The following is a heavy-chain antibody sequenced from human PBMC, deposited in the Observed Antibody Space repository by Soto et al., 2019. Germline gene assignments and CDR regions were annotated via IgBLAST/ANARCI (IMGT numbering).Heavy chain of an antibody. D-gene: IGHD5-18*01. CDR1: GFTFSSYG. Sequence: QVQLVESGGGVVQPGRSLRLSCAASGFTFSSYGMHWVRQAPGKGLEWVAVIWFDGSNKYYADSVKGRFTISRDNSKNTLYLHMNSLRAEDTAVYYCARDVDSAMVGCFDYWGQGTLVTVSS. CDR2: IWFDGSNK. J-gene: IGHJ4*02. V-gene: IGHV3-33*01. CDR3: ARDVDSAMVGCFDY.